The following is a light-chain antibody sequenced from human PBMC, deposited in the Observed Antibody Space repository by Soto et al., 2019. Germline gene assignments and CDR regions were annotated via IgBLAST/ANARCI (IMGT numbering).Light chain of an antibody. V-gene: IGKV3-15*01. J-gene: IGKJ3*01. CDR3: QQYNNWPGT. CDR2: GAS. Sequence: EIVMTQAPATLYVSPGERATLSCRASQSVSSNLAWYQQKPGQAPRLLIYGASTRATGIQARFSGSGSGTEFTLTISSLQSEDFSVYYCQQYNNWPGTFGPGTKVDIK. CDR1: QSVSSN.